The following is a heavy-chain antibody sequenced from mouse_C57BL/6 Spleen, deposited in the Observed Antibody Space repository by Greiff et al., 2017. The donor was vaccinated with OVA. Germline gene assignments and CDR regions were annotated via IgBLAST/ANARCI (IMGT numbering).Heavy chain of an antibody. J-gene: IGHJ3*01. CDR2: ISYDGSN. CDR1: GYSITSGYY. V-gene: IGHV3-6*01. D-gene: IGHD1-3*01. Sequence: DVKLQESGPGLVKPSQSLSLTCSVTGYSITSGYYWNWIRQFPGNKLEWMGYISYDGSNNYNPSLKNRISITRDTSKNQFFLKLNSVTTEDTATYYCARKWTWFAYWGQGTLVTVSA. CDR3: ARKWTWFAY.